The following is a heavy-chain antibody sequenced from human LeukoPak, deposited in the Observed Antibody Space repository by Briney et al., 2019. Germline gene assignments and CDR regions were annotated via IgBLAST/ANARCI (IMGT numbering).Heavy chain of an antibody. Sequence: GRSLRLSCAASGFTFSSYAMHWVRQAPGKGLEWVAVISYDGSNKYYADSVKGRFTISRDNSKNTLYLQMNSLRAEDTAVYYCARDGGTSFDYWGQGTLVTVSS. CDR3: ARDGGTSFDY. J-gene: IGHJ4*02. CDR2: ISYDGSNK. D-gene: IGHD3-16*01. V-gene: IGHV3-30-3*01. CDR1: GFTFSSYA.